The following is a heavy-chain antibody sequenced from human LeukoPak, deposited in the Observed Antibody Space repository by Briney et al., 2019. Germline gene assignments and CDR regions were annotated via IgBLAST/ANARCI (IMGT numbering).Heavy chain of an antibody. CDR2: IIPRLGTT. J-gene: IGHJ4*02. V-gene: IGHV1-69*05. Sequence: SVKVSCKASGGTFNSYAINWVRQAPGQGLEWMGGIIPRLGTTKYIEKFQGRITITTDESTTTAYMELTSLRSDDTAVYSCAADGTDWGQGTLVTVSS. CDR1: GGTFNSYA. CDR3: AADGTD.